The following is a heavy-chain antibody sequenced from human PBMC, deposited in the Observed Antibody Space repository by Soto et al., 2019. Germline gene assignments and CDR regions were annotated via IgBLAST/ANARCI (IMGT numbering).Heavy chain of an antibody. J-gene: IGHJ5*02. V-gene: IGHV4-34*01. D-gene: IGHD6-6*01. Sequence: PSDTLSLTCAVYGGSFSGYYWSWIRQPPGKGLEWIGEINHSGSTNYNPSLKSRVTISVDTSKNQFSLKLSSVTAADTAVYYCAREFEYSSSNWFDPWGQGTLVTVSS. CDR3: AREFEYSSSNWFDP. CDR1: GGSFSGYY. CDR2: INHSGST.